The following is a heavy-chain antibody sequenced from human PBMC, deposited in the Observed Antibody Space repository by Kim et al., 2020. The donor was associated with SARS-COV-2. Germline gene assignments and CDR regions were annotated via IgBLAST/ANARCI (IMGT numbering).Heavy chain of an antibody. CDR3: AKDLLSFRCGYYYVCFDY. Sequence: KGRFTISRDNAKNSLYLQMTSLRAEDTALYYCAKDLLSFRCGYYYVCFDYWGQGTLVTVSS. D-gene: IGHD3-22*01. J-gene: IGHJ4*02. V-gene: IGHV3-9*01.